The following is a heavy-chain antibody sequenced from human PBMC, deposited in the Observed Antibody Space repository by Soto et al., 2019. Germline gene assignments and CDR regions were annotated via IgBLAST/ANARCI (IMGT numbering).Heavy chain of an antibody. CDR3: AFLSCFGDVRGLYSS. J-gene: IGHJ5*02. CDR2: IYYSGST. V-gene: IGHV4-59*01. CDR1: GGSISSYY. D-gene: IGHD3-16*02. Sequence: SETLSLTCTGSGGSISSYYWIWIRQPPGKGLEWIGYIYYSGSTNYNPSLKSRVTISVDTSKNQFSLKLSSVTAADTAVYYCAFLSCFGDVRGLYSSWAQGSLDPVSA.